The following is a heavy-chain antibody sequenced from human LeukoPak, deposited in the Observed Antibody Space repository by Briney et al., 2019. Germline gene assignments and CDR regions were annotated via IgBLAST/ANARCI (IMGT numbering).Heavy chain of an antibody. J-gene: IGHJ4*02. CDR1: GYAFISYG. D-gene: IGHD6-19*01. CDR3: TRGRADIAVGGT. V-gene: IGHV1-18*01. Sequence: ASVKVSCKASGYAFISYGISWVRQAPGQGLEWMGWISSYNGQTNHARKFEGRVTTTTDATTTTAYMELRNLKSDDTAVYFCTRGRADIAVGGTWGQGTLVIVSA. CDR2: ISSYNGQT.